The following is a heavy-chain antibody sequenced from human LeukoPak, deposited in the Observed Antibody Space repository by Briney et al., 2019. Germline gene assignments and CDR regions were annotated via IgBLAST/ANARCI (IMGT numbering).Heavy chain of an antibody. V-gene: IGHV3-7*01. Sequence: GGSLRPSCAASEFTFSSYWMSWVRQAPGEGLEWVANIKKDGSEKYEVDYVKGGFTSSRDKAKNSLYLQINSLRAAATAVYYCAREGYGYIVETPMAFNCFDPWGRGTLVTVSS. CDR1: EFTFSSYW. D-gene: IGHD5-18*01. J-gene: IGHJ5*02. CDR2: IKKDGSEK. CDR3: AREGYGYIVETPMAFNCFDP.